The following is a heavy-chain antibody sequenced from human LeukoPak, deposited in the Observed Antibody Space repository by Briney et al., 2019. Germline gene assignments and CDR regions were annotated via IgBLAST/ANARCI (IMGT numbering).Heavy chain of an antibody. CDR1: GSTFSSYS. D-gene: IGHD1-14*01. CDR2: ISSSSSYI. J-gene: IGHJ4*02. V-gene: IGHV3-21*01. CDR3: ARETGPGGTGYPDY. Sequence: GGSLRLSCAASGSTFSSYSMNWVRQAPGKGLEWVSSISSSSSYIYYADSVKGRFTISRDNAKNSLYLQMNSLRAEDTAVYYCARETGPGGTGYPDYWGQGTLVTVSS.